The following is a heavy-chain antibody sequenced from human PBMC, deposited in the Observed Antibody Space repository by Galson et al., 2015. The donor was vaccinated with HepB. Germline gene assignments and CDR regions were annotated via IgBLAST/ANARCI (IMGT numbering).Heavy chain of an antibody. J-gene: IGHJ5*02. CDR2: IIPILGIA. CDR3: ARGPPITLHLRNWFDP. V-gene: IGHV1-69*04. D-gene: IGHD1-20*01. CDR1: GGTFSSYG. Sequence: SVKVSCKASGGTFSSYGISWVRQAPGQGLEWMGRIIPILGIANYAQKFQGRVTITADKSTSTAYMELSSLRSEDTAVYYCARGPPITLHLRNWFDPWGQGTLVTVSS.